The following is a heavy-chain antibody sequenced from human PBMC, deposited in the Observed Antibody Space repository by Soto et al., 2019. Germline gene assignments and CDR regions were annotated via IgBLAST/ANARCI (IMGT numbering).Heavy chain of an antibody. J-gene: IGHJ1*01. V-gene: IGHV4-34*01. CDR3: ARGHDSSSYSFFQY. Sequence: WETLSLTCDVYGGTFSRFYWSWIRQPPGKGLEWIGEMNHSGYSNYNPSLKSRAAISVDTSKNQVSLRVNSVTAADTAVYFCARGHDSSSYSFFQYWGQGTLVTVSS. D-gene: IGHD6-13*01. CDR1: GGTFSRFY. CDR2: MNHSGYS.